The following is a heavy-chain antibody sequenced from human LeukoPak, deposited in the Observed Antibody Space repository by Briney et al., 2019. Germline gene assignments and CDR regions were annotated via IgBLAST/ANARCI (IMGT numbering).Heavy chain of an antibody. Sequence: PGGSLRLSCEGSGFTFSNYWMTWVRQAPGEGLEWVANIKTDGSERHYGDSVEGRFTISRDNAKNSLYLQMNSLRVEDTALYYCARDLDTYVTLTAYDTFDMWGQGTMVTVSS. J-gene: IGHJ3*02. CDR2: IKTDGSER. CDR3: ARDLDTYVTLTAYDTFDM. V-gene: IGHV3-7*01. D-gene: IGHD2-21*02. CDR1: GFTFSNYW.